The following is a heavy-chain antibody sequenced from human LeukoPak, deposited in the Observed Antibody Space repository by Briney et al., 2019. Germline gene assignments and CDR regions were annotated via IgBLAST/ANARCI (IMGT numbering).Heavy chain of an antibody. CDR2: IYYSGST. CDR1: GGSISSYY. V-gene: IGHV4-59*01. D-gene: IGHD6-6*01. Sequence: SETLSLTCTVSGGSISSYYWSWIRQPPGKGLEWIGYIYYSGSTNYNPSLKSRVTISVDTSKNQFSLKLSSVTAADTAVYYCARVGWGSSHYHYGMDVWGQGTTVTVSS. J-gene: IGHJ6*02. CDR3: ARVGWGSSHYHYGMDV.